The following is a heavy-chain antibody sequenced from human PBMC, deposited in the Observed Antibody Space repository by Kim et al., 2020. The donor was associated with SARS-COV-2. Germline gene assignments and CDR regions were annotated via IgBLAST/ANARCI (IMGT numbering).Heavy chain of an antibody. CDR1: GFTFSSYA. Sequence: GGSLRLSCAASGFTFSSYAMSWVRQAPGKGLEWVSAISGSGGSTYYADSVKGRFTISRDNSKNTLYLQMNSLRAEDTAVYYCAKVSGYCTGGVCSPFDYWGQGTLVTVSS. CDR2: ISGSGGST. D-gene: IGHD2-8*02. V-gene: IGHV3-23*01. J-gene: IGHJ4*02. CDR3: AKVSGYCTGGVCSPFDY.